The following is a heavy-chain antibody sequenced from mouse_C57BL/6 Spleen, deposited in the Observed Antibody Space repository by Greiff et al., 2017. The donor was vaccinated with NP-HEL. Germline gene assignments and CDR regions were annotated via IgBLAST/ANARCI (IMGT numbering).Heavy chain of an antibody. CDR1: GHTFTCYW. D-gene: IGHD4-1*01. Sequence: KQSCKASGHTFTCYWMQWAKQRSGQGLEWIGEIDPSDSHTNYNHKFKGKATLTVDTSSSTAYMQLSSLTSEDSAVYYCASHWDDYAMDYWGQGTSVTVSS. J-gene: IGHJ4*01. V-gene: IGHV1-50*01. CDR2: IDPSDSHT. CDR3: ASHWDDYAMDY.